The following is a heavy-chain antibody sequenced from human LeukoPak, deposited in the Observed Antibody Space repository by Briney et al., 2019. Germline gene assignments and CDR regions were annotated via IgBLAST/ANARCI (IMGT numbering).Heavy chain of an antibody. J-gene: IGHJ4*02. V-gene: IGHV3-7*01. D-gene: IGHD4-23*01. CDR1: GFPFSNYW. CDR2: RKEDGDEI. CDR3: VRDWGYSTCDY. Sequence: PGGSLRLSCAGSGFPFSNYWMAWVRQAPGKGLEWVANRKEDGDEIDYVDSVKCRFTIYRDNAKNSLDIQMISLRVDDTAVYYCVRDWGYSTCDYWGQGTVVIVSS.